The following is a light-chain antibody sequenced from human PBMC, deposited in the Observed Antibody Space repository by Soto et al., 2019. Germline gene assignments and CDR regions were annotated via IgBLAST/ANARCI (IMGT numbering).Light chain of an antibody. Sequence: QSVLTQPPSVSAAPGQKVTISCSGSSTNIGNNYVFWYQQLQGTAPKLLIYDNNKRPSGIPDRFSGSKSGTSATLGITGLQTGDEADYYCGTWDSSLSAGVFGGGTKLTVL. CDR2: DNN. CDR1: STNIGNNY. CDR3: GTWDSSLSAGV. J-gene: IGLJ2*01. V-gene: IGLV1-51*01.